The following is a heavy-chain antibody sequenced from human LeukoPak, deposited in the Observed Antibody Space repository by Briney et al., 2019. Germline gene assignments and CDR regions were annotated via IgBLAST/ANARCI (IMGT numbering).Heavy chain of an antibody. J-gene: IGHJ6*02. CDR1: GFTFSSYA. V-gene: IGHV3-30*18. D-gene: IGHD1-1*01. CDR3: AKAQGLERRFYYYGMDV. Sequence: TGGSLRLSCAASGFTFSSYAMSWVRQAPGKGLEWVAVISYDGSNKYYADSVKGRFTISRGDSKNTLYLQMNSLRAEDTAVYYCAKAQGLERRFYYYGMDVWGQGTTVTVSS. CDR2: ISYDGSNK.